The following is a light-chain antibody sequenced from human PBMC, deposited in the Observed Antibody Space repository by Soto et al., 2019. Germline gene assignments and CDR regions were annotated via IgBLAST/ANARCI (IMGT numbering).Light chain of an antibody. CDR2: GAS. Sequence: EIVLKHSPATLSVSPGERATLSCMASQSVSSNSAWYQQKPGQAPRLLIYGASTRATGIPARFSGSGSGTEFTLTISSLQSEDFAVYYCQQYNNWPRTFGQGTKVDI. CDR1: QSVSSN. J-gene: IGKJ1*01. V-gene: IGKV3-15*01. CDR3: QQYNNWPRT.